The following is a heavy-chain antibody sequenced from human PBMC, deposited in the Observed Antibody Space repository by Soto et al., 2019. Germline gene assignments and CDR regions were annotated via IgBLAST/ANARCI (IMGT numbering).Heavy chain of an antibody. CDR3: TTDYYDSSGTTRSFDL. CDR2: IKSKTDGGTT. D-gene: IGHD3-22*01. J-gene: IGHJ2*01. Sequence: EVQLVESGGGLVKPGGSLRLSCAASGFTFSNAWMNWVRQAPGKGLAWIGRIKSKTDGGTTDYAAPVKGRFTISRDDSKNTLYLQMNSLKTEDTAVYYCTTDYYDSSGTTRSFDLWGRGTLVTVSS. V-gene: IGHV3-15*07. CDR1: GFTFSNAW.